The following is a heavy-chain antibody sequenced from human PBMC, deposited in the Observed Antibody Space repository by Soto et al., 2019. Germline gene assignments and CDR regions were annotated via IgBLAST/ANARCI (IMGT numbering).Heavy chain of an antibody. CDR3: ARDWGEYGSGPGMDV. D-gene: IGHD3-10*01. J-gene: IGHJ6*02. CDR1: GYTFTSYG. V-gene: IGHV1-18*01. Sequence: XSVKVSCEASGYTFTSYGISWVRQAPGQGLEWMGWISAYNGNTNYAQKLQGRVTMTTDTSTSTAYMELRSLRSDDTAVYYCARDWGEYGSGPGMDVWGQGTTVTVSS. CDR2: ISAYNGNT.